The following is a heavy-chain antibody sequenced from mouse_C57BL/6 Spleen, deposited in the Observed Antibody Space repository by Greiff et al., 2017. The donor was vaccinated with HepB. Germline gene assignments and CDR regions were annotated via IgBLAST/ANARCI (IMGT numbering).Heavy chain of an antibody. J-gene: IGHJ1*03. D-gene: IGHD2-4*01. CDR2: IDPNSGGT. CDR1: GYTFTSYW. CDR3: ARRHYYDYDPYVDV. V-gene: IGHV1-72*01. Sequence: QVQLKQPGAELVKPGASVKLSCKASGYTFTSYWMHWVKQRPGRGLEWIGRIDPNSGGTKYNEKFKSKATLTVDKPSSTAYMQLSSLTSEDSAVYYCARRHYYDYDPYVDVGGTGTTVTVSS.